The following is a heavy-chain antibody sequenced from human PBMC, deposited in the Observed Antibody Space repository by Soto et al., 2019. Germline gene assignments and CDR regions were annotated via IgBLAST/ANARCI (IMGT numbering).Heavy chain of an antibody. CDR1: GFTFSDHH. CDR3: VRDRCSSIDCTRGVFDY. J-gene: IGHJ4*02. Sequence: EVQLVESGGGLVQPGGSLRVSCAASGFTFSDHHMDWVRRAPGKGLEWVARTRNKAHSYTSEYAASVKGRFTISRDDSKNSLSLLISSLKTEDTAVYYCVRDRCSSIDCTRGVFDYWGQGTLVTVSS. V-gene: IGHV3-72*01. D-gene: IGHD2-2*01. CDR2: TRNKAHSYTS.